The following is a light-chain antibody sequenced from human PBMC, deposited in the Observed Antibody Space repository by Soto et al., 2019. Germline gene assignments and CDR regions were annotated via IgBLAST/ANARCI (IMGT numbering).Light chain of an antibody. CDR1: QSVGSNY. V-gene: IGKV3-20*01. CDR2: GAS. J-gene: IGKJ1*01. CDR3: QQYGSSIQT. Sequence: VLTQPPSVSAAPGQKVTLSCRASQSVGSNYLAWYQQRPGQPPNLLIFGASHRAPDIPDRFSGSGSGTDFTLTISRLEPEDFAVYYCQQYGSSIQTFGQGTKVDIK.